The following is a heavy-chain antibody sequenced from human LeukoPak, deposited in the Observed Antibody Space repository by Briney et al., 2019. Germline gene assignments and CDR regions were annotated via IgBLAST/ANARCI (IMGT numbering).Heavy chain of an antibody. V-gene: IGHV3-20*04. CDR3: TRGGKYYYDSSGYY. D-gene: IGHD3-22*01. Sequence: GGSLRLSCAASGFTFDDYGMSWVRQAPGKGLEWVSGINWNGGSTGYADSVKGRFTISRDNAKNSLYLQMNSLRAEDTAVYYCTRGGKYYYDSSGYYWGQGTLVTVSS. CDR2: INWNGGST. CDR1: GFTFDDYG. J-gene: IGHJ4*02.